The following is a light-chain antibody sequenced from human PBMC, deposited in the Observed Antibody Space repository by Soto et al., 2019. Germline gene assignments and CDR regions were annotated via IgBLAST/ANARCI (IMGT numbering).Light chain of an antibody. CDR1: QSVSISY. Sequence: EMVLTQSPGTLSVSPGERAALSCRPSQSVSISYLAWYQQKPGQAPRLLIYGASSRETGIPGRFSGSGSGTDFTLTISRLQPEDFAVYYCQQYGSTPRTFGRGTKVDIK. J-gene: IGKJ4*01. V-gene: IGKV3-20*01. CDR2: GAS. CDR3: QQYGSTPRT.